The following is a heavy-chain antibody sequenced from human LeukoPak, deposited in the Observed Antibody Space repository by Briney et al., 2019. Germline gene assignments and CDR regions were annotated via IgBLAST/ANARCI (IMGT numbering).Heavy chain of an antibody. V-gene: IGHV1-2*02. CDR1: AYTFTGYY. CDR3: AREGSGWYGNFDY. Sequence: ASVKVSCKASAYTFTGYYMHWVRQAPGQGLEWMGWINPDSGGTNYAQKFQGRVTMTRDTSISTAYMEVSRLRSDDTAVYYCAREGSGWYGNFDYWGQGTLVSVSS. D-gene: IGHD6-19*01. CDR2: INPDSGGT. J-gene: IGHJ4*02.